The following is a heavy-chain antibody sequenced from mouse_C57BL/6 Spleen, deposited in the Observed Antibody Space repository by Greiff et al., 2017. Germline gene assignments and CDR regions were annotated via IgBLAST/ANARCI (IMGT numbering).Heavy chain of an antibody. CDR1: GYAFSSYW. CDR3: ARNGDYDFWYFDV. V-gene: IGHV1-80*01. J-gene: IGHJ1*03. D-gene: IGHD2-4*01. CDR2: IYPGDGDT. Sequence: QVQLQQSGAELVKPGASVTISCKASGYAFSSYWMNWVKQRPGKGLEWIGQIYPGDGDTNYNGKFKGKATLTADKSSSTAYMQLSSLTSEDSAVYVCARNGDYDFWYFDVWGTGTTVTVSS.